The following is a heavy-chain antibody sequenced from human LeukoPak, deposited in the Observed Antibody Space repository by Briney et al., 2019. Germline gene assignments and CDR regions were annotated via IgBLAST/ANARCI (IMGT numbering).Heavy chain of an antibody. D-gene: IGHD5-18*01. CDR3: ASWIPDNWFDP. V-gene: IGHV3-30-3*01. CDR2: ISYDGSNK. J-gene: IGHJ5*02. CDR1: GFTFSSYA. Sequence: GGSLRLSCAASGFTFSSYAMHWVRQAPGKGLEWVAVISYDGSNKYYADSVKGRFTISRDNSKNTLYLQMNSLRAEDTAVYYCASWIPDNWFDPWGQGTLVTVSS.